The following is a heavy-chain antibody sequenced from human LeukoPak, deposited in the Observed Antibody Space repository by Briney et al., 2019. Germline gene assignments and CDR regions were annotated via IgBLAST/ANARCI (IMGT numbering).Heavy chain of an antibody. CDR3: ARGGSPRSDTAMVTGSDTNWFDP. J-gene: IGHJ5*02. Sequence: ASVKVSCKASGYTFTSYDINWVRQATGQGLEWMGWMNPNSGNTGYAQKFQGRVTMTRNTSISTAYMELSSLRSEDTAVYYCARGGSPRSDTAMVTGSDTNWFDPWGQGTLVTVSS. CDR1: GYTFTSYD. V-gene: IGHV1-8*01. D-gene: IGHD5-18*01. CDR2: MNPNSGNT.